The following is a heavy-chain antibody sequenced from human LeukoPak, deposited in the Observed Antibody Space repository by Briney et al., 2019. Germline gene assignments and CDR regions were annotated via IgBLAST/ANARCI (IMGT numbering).Heavy chain of an antibody. CDR2: IYTSGST. Sequence: SETLSLTCTVSGGSISSYYWSWIRQTAGKGLEWIGRIYTSGSTNYNPSLKSRVTISVDESKNQFSLKLSSVTAADTAVYYCARQDTAEISWFDPWGQGTLVTVSS. J-gene: IGHJ5*02. V-gene: IGHV4-4*07. D-gene: IGHD5-18*01. CDR1: GGSISSYY. CDR3: ARQDTAEISWFDP.